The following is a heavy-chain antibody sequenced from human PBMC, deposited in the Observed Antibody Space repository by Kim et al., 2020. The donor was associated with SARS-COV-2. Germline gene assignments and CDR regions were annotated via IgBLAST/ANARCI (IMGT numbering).Heavy chain of an antibody. V-gene: IGHV6-1*01. CDR3: ARDLEGEFHGYGQVYFDY. D-gene: IGHD3-16*01. Sequence: KSRITINPDTSKNQFSLQLNSVTPEDTAVYYCARDLEGEFHGYGQVYFDYWGQGTLVTVSS. J-gene: IGHJ4*02.